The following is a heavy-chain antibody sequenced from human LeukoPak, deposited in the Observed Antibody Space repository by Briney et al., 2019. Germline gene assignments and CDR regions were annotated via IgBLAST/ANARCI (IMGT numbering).Heavy chain of an antibody. D-gene: IGHD3-22*01. CDR3: AKDFGYYYDSSGYYHFDY. Sequence: GGSLRLSCAASGFTFSTYAMSWVRQAPGKGLERVSAISGSGATTYYADSVKGRFTISRDNSKNTLYLQMDSLRVEDTALYYCAKDFGYYYDSSGYYHFDYWGQGTLVTVSS. CDR2: ISGSGATT. V-gene: IGHV3-23*01. J-gene: IGHJ4*02. CDR1: GFTFSTYA.